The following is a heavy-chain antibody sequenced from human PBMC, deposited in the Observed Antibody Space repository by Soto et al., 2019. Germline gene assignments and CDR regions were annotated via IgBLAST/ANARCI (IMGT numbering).Heavy chain of an antibody. Sequence: GGSRRRSWAASGFTFSSYAMSWGRQAPGKGLEWVSAISGSGGSTYYADSVKGRFTISRDNSKNTLYLQMNSLRAEDTAVYYCAKVELLYYDFWSGSGWFDPWGQGTLVTVSS. CDR3: AKVELLYYDFWSGSGWFDP. CDR2: ISGSGGST. J-gene: IGHJ5*02. D-gene: IGHD3-3*01. CDR1: GFTFSSYA. V-gene: IGHV3-23*01.